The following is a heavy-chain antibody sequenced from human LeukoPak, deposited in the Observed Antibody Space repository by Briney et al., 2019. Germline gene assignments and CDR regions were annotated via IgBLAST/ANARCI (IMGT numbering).Heavy chain of an antibody. J-gene: IGHJ4*02. V-gene: IGHV1-69*04. Sequence: GASVKVSCKASGGTFSSYAVSWVRQAPGQGLGWMGRIIPILGIANYAQKFQGRVTITADKSTSTAYMELSSLRSEDTAVCYCARVVDDSRSDYFDYWGQGTLVTVSS. D-gene: IGHD3-22*01. CDR1: GGTFSSYA. CDR2: IIPILGIA. CDR3: ARVVDDSRSDYFDY.